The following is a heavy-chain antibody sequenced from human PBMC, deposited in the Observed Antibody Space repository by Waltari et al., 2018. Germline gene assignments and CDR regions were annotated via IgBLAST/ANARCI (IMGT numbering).Heavy chain of an antibody. V-gene: IGHV4-4*07. J-gene: IGHJ6*03. D-gene: IGHD2-2*01. CDR1: GGSISSYY. CDR3: ARDTVVVPAATYYYYYYMDV. Sequence: QVQLQESGPGLVKPSETLSLTCTVSGGSISSYYWSWIRQPAGKGLEWIGRIYTSGSTNYTPSLKSRVTMSVDTSKNQFSLKLSSVTAADTAVYYCARDTVVVPAATYYYYYYMDVWGKGTTVTISS. CDR2: IYTSGST.